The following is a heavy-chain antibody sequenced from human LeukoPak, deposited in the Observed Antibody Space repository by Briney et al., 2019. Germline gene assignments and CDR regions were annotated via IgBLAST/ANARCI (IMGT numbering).Heavy chain of an antibody. Sequence: GGSLRLSCAASGFTFSNYWMSWVRLAPGKGLEWVANIKQDGSEKYYVDSVDGRFTIYRDNAKNLLSLQMNSLRAEDTAVYHCARVFIVGSRSVFDFWGQGTLVTVSS. CDR1: GFTFSNYW. J-gene: IGHJ4*02. D-gene: IGHD2-21*01. CDR3: ARVFIVGSRSVFDF. CDR2: IKQDGSEK. V-gene: IGHV3-7*01.